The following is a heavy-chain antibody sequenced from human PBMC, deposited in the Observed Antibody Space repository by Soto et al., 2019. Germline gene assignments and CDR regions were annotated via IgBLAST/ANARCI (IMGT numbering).Heavy chain of an antibody. CDR3: ARDRNLVVKVKLTCFAP. CDR1: GYTFTSYY. Sequence: ASVKVSCKASGYTFTSYYMHWVRQAPGQGLEWMGIINPSGGSTSYAQKFQGRVTMTRDTSTSTVYMELSSLRSEDTAVYYCARDRNLVVKVKLTCFAPGGQGPLVPVPP. J-gene: IGHJ5*02. CDR2: INPSGGST. D-gene: IGHD2-15*01. V-gene: IGHV1-46*01.